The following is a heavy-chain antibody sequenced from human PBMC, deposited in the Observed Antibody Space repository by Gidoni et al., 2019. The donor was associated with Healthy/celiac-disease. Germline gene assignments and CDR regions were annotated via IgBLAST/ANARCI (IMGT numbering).Heavy chain of an antibody. D-gene: IGHD2-2*01. V-gene: IGHV4-34*01. CDR1: VGSFSGYY. CDR3: ARGRRGVVPAATNKFDP. CDR2: INHSGST. J-gene: IGHJ5*02. Sequence: QVQLQQWGAGLLKPSETLSLTCAVYVGSFSGYYWSWIRQPPGKGLEWIGEINHSGSTNYTPSLKSRVTISVDTSKNQFSLKLSSVTAADTAVYYCARGRRGVVPAATNKFDPWGQGTLVTVSS.